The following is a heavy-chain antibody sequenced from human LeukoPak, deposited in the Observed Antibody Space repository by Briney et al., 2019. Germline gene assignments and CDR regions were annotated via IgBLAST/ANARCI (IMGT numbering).Heavy chain of an antibody. J-gene: IGHJ4*02. D-gene: IGHD3-10*01. CDR3: ARGNYGSGSSFDY. V-gene: IGHV3-53*01. CDR2: IYGGGGT. CDR1: GFTFSAYA. Sequence: GGSLRLSCEASGFTFSAYAMTWVRQAPGKGLEWVSVIYGGGGTYYADSVKGRFTISRDDSKNTLYLQMNSLRAEDTAVYYCARGNYGSGSSFDYWGQGTLVTVSS.